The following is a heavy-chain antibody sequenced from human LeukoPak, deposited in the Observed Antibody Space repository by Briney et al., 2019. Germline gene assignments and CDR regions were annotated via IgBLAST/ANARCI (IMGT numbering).Heavy chain of an antibody. CDR2: TIPILCIA. CDR1: GGTFSSYA. D-gene: IGHD2-2*02. Sequence: ASVKVSCKASGGTFSSYAISWVRQAPGQGLEWVGGTIPILCIANYAQKFQGRVTITADKSTSTAYMELSSLRSEDTAVYYCARDHDIVVVPAAIRVRNWFDPWGQGTLVTVSS. J-gene: IGHJ5*02. CDR3: ARDHDIVVVPAAIRVRNWFDP. V-gene: IGHV1-69*10.